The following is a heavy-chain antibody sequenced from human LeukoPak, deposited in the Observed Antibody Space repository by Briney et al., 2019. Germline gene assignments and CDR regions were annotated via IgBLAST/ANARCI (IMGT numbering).Heavy chain of an antibody. D-gene: IGHD1-26*01. CDR2: INHSGST. CDR3: ARGWGSGSYSYYYYYMDV. V-gene: IGHV4-34*01. J-gene: IGHJ6*03. CDR1: GGSFSGYY. Sequence: SETLSLTCAVYGGSFSGYYWSWIRQPPGKGLEWIGEINHSGSTNYNPSLKSRVTISVDTSKNQLSLKLSSVTAADTAVYYCARGWGSGSYSYYYYYMDVWGKGTTVTVSS.